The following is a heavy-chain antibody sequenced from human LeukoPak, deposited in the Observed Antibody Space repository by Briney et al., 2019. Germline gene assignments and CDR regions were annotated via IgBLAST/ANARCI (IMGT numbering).Heavy chain of an antibody. D-gene: IGHD3-22*01. CDR2: INDSGGST. CDR3: AKDRFRDRRYYDSSGYYCDY. Sequence: QPGGSLRLSCAASGFTFSSYAMTWVRQAPGKGLEWVSGINDSGGSTYYADSVKGRFTISRDNSKNTLYLQMNSLRAEDTAVYYCAKDRFRDRRYYDSSGYYCDYWGQGTLVTVSS. J-gene: IGHJ4*02. V-gene: IGHV3-23*01. CDR1: GFTFSSYA.